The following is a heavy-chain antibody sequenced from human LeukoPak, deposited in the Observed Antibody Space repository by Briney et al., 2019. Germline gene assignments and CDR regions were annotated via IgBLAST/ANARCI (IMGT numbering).Heavy chain of an antibody. Sequence: GGSLRLSCAASGLTFSGYSMNWVRQAPGKGLEWVSSISSSSSGIYYADSVKGRFTVSRDNAKKLLYLQMNSLRAEDTALYYCARGPYSANYYVGDYWGQGTLVTVSS. CDR3: ARGPYSANYYVGDY. J-gene: IGHJ4*02. D-gene: IGHD1-26*01. CDR2: ISSSSSGI. V-gene: IGHV3-21*01. CDR1: GLTFSGYS.